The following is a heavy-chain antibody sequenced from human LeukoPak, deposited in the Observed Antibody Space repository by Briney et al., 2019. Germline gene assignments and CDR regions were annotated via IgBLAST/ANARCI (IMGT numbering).Heavy chain of an antibody. Sequence: GGSLRLSCAASGFTFSSYAMSWVRQAPGKGLEWVSAISGSGGSTYYADSVEGRFTISRDNSKNTLYLRMNGLRAEDTAVYYCAKDGSYYVYENAFDIWGQGTMVTVSS. CDR1: GFTFSSYA. J-gene: IGHJ3*02. V-gene: IGHV3-23*01. CDR2: ISGSGGST. D-gene: IGHD1-26*01. CDR3: AKDGSYYVYENAFDI.